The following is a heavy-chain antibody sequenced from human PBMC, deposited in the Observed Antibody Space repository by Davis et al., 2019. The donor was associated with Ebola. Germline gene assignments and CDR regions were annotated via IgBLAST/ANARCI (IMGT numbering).Heavy chain of an antibody. D-gene: IGHD4-17*01. Sequence: PGGSLRLSCAASGFTFSSYWMHWVRQAPGKGLVWVSRIKTDGSYTNYADSVKGRFAIFRDNAKNTLYLQMNSLRAEDTAVYYCARAFTVNGNWFDPWGQGTLVTVSS. J-gene: IGHJ5*02. CDR1: GFTFSSYW. CDR2: IKTDGSYT. CDR3: ARAFTVNGNWFDP. V-gene: IGHV3-74*01.